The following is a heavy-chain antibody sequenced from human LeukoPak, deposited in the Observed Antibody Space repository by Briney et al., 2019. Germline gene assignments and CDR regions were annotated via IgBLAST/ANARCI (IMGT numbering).Heavy chain of an antibody. J-gene: IGHJ1*01. CDR1: GFTFSDYY. CDR2: ISSSGSTI. Sequence: PGGSLRLSCAASGFTFSDYYMSWIRQAPGKGLEWVSYISSSGSTIYYADSVKGRFTISRDNAKNSLYLQMNSLRAEDTAVYYCAKGVPAAMHYFQHWGQGTLVTVSS. D-gene: IGHD2-2*01. V-gene: IGHV3-11*04. CDR3: AKGVPAAMHYFQH.